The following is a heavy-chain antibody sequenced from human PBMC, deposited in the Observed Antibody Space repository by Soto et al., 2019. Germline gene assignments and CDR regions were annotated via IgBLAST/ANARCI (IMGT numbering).Heavy chain of an antibody. CDR2: IYWDDYK. CDR1: GFPLSTSAVG. D-gene: IGHD2-21*01. Sequence: QITLKESGPALVKPTQTLTLTCTFSGFPLSTSAVGVGWIRQPPGEALEWLALIYWDDYKHFSPSLESRLTITKDPSKNQVVLTMTNMDPVDIATYYCVHKGGGDRIIDYWGQGTLVTVS. V-gene: IGHV2-5*02. CDR3: VHKGGGDRIIDY. J-gene: IGHJ4*02.